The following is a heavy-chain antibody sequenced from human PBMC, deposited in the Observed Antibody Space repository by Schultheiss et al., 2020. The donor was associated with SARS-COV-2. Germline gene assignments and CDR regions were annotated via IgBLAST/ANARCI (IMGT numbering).Heavy chain of an antibody. D-gene: IGHD2-15*01. V-gene: IGHV4-59*01. CDR1: GGSISSYY. CDR2: IYYSGST. J-gene: IGHJ4*02. Sequence: LSCTVSGGSISSYYWSWIRQPPGKGLEWIGYIYYSGSTNYNPSLKSRVTISVDTSKNQFSLKLSSVTAADTAVYYCARDLGYCSGGSCYSEGFDYWGQGTLVTVSS. CDR3: ARDLGYCSGGSCYSEGFDY.